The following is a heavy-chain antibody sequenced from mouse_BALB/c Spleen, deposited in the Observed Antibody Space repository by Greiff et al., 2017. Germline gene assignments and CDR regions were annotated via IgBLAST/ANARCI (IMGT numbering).Heavy chain of an antibody. CDR3: TRSEELAWFAY. D-gene: IGHD4-1*01. V-gene: IGHV1-15*01. CDR1: GYTFTDYE. Sequence: VQLQQSGAELVRPGASVTLSCKASGYTFTDYEMHWVKQTPVHGLEWIGAIDPETGGTAYNQKFKGKATLTADKSSSTAYMELRSLTSEDSAVDYCTRSEELAWFAYWGQGTLVTVSA. J-gene: IGHJ3*01. CDR2: IDPETGGT.